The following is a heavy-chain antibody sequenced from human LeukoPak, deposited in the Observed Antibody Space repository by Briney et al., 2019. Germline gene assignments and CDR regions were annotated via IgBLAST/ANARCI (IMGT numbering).Heavy chain of an antibody. CDR3: ARGGYYYDSSGYAPVD. CDR1: GDSISSYY. Sequence: SETLSLTCTVSGDSISSYYWSWIRQPPGKGLEWIGYIYYSGSTNYNPSLKSRVTISVDTSKNQFSLKLSSVTAADTAVYYCARGGYYYDSSGYAPVDWGQGTLVTVSS. D-gene: IGHD3-22*01. V-gene: IGHV4-59*01. J-gene: IGHJ4*02. CDR2: IYYSGST.